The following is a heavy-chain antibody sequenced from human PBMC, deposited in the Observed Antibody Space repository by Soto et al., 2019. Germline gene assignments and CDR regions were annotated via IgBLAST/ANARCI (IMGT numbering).Heavy chain of an antibody. J-gene: IGHJ4*02. V-gene: IGHV1-69*01. D-gene: IGHD2-2*01. Sequence: QVQLVQSGAEVKKPGSSVKVSCKASGGTFSSYAISWVRQAPGQGLEWMGGIIPIFGTANYAQKFQGRVTITADESTITACMERSSLSTEDTAVYYCARGVVPAALYYCYYWGQRTLVTVSS. CDR3: ARGVVPAALYYCYY. CDR1: GGTFSSYA. CDR2: IIPIFGTA.